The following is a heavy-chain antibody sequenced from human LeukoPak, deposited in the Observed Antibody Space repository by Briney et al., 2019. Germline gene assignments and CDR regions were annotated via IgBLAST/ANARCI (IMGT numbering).Heavy chain of an antibody. J-gene: IGHJ5*02. CDR3: TTDPHIVGATVRAT. Sequence: GGSLRLSCAASGFTFSNAWMSWVRQAPGKGLEWVGRIKSKTDGGTTDYAAPVKGRFTISRDDSKNTLYLQMNSLKTEDTAVYYCTTDPHIVGATVRATWGQGTLVTVSS. V-gene: IGHV3-15*01. D-gene: IGHD1-26*01. CDR1: GFTFSNAW. CDR2: IKSKTDGGTT.